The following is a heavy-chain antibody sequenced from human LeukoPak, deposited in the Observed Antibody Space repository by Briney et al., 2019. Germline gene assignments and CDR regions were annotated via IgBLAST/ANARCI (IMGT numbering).Heavy chain of an antibody. D-gene: IGHD3-10*01. CDR3: AYGSGAHRTNWFDP. CDR1: GGSFSGYY. CDR2: INHSGST. V-gene: IGHV4-34*01. J-gene: IGHJ5*02. Sequence: SETLSLTCAVYGGSFSGYYWSWIRQPPGKGLEWIGEINHSGSTNYNPSLKSRVTISVDTSKNQFSLKLSSVTAADTAVYYCAYGSGAHRTNWFDPWGQGTLVTVSS.